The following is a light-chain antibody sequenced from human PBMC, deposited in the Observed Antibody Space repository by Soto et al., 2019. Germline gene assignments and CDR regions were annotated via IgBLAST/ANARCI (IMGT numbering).Light chain of an antibody. CDR2: DVS. Sequence: QSVLTQPASVSGSPGQSITISCTGTSSDVGGHNSVSWYRQDPGKAPKLMIYDVSNRPSGVSDRFSGSKSGNTASLTISGLQIEDEADYYCCSFTSSVTYVFGTGTKVTVL. V-gene: IGLV2-14*01. J-gene: IGLJ1*01. CDR1: SSDVGGHNS. CDR3: CSFTSSVTYV.